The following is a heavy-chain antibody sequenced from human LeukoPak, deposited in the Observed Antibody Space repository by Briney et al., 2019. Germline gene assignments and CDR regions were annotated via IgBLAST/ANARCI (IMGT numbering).Heavy chain of an antibody. CDR2: ISAYNGNT. J-gene: IGHJ4*02. V-gene: IGHV1-18*01. CDR3: ARAPGDYYYDSSGYYYVY. CDR1: GYTFTSYG. Sequence: ASVKVSRKASGYTFTSYGISWVRQAPGQGLEWMGWISAYNGNTNYPQKLQGRVTMTTDTSTSTAYMELRSLRSDDTAVFYCARAPGDYYYDSSGYYYVYWGQGTLVTVSS. D-gene: IGHD3-22*01.